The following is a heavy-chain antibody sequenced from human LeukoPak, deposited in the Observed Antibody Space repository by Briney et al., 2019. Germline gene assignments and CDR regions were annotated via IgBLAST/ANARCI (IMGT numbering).Heavy chain of an antibody. J-gene: IGHJ4*02. CDR3: ARGDPEFDF. Sequence: GGSLRLSCAASGFTFSSYEMNWVRQAPGKGLEWVSYISSSGSNIYYADSVKGRFTISRDNANNSLYLQMNSLRAEDTAVYYCARGDPEFDFWGQGTLVTVSS. CDR2: ISSSGSNI. V-gene: IGHV3-48*03. CDR1: GFTFSSYE.